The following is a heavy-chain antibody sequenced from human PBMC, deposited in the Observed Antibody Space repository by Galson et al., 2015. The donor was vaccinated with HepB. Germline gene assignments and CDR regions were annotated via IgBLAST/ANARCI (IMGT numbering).Heavy chain of an antibody. J-gene: IGHJ3*02. CDR1: GFTFSRYG. D-gene: IGHD2-15*01. CDR3: ARESDCSDNSCDAFDI. CDR2: IWYDGSNK. Sequence: SLRLSCAASGFTFSRYGMYWVRQAPGKGLEWVAVIWYDGSNKYYADSVKGRFTISRDNSKNTLYLQMNSLRAEDTAVYYCARESDCSDNSCDAFDIWGQGTMVTVSS. V-gene: IGHV3-33*07.